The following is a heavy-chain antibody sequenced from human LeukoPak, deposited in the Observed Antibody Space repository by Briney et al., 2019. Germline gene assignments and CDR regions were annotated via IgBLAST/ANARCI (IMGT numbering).Heavy chain of an antibody. D-gene: IGHD2-15*01. CDR3: ARVLLGYCSGGSCYSPYFDY. V-gene: IGHV4-31*03. J-gene: IGHJ4*02. CDR1: GGSPSIGVDC. Sequence: PQTLSLTCTVSGGSPSIGVDCCSWIRQHPGKGLEWTGYIYYSGSTYYNPSLKSRVTISVDTSKSQFSLKLSSVTAADTAVYYCARVLLGYCSGGSCYSPYFDYWGQGTLVTVSS. CDR2: IYYSGST.